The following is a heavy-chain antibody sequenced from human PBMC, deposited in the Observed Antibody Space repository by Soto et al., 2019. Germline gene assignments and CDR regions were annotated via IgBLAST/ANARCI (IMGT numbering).Heavy chain of an antibody. Sequence: ASVKVSCKASGYTFTGYGISWVRQAPGQGLEWMGWISAYNGNTNYAQKLQGRVTMTTDTSTSTDDVEPRSLRSDDTGVYYCARVITNSSGKYNGPGPDYWGQGTMVTVSS. CDR1: GYTFTGYG. CDR3: ARVITNSSGKYNGPGPDY. V-gene: IGHV1-18*04. D-gene: IGHD3-22*01. J-gene: IGHJ4*01. CDR2: ISAYNGNT.